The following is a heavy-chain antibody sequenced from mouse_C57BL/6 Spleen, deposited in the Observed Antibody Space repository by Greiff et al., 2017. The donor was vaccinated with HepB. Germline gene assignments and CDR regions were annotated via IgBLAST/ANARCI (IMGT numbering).Heavy chain of an antibody. V-gene: IGHV5-4*01. J-gene: IGHJ3*01. CDR1: GFTFSSYA. CDR2: ISDGGSYT. Sequence: EVMLVESGGGLVKPGGSLKLSCAASGFTFSSYAMSWVRQTPEKRLEWVATISDGGSYTYYPDNVKGRFTISRDNAKNNLYLQMSNLKSEDTAMYYCARDGDYDGAWFAYWGQGTLVTVSA. D-gene: IGHD2-4*01. CDR3: ARDGDYDGAWFAY.